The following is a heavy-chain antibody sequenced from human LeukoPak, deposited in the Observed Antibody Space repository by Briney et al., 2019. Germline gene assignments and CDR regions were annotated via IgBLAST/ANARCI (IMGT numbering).Heavy chain of an antibody. Sequence: SETLSLTCAVYGGSLSGYYWSWIRQPPGKGLEWIGEINHSGSTNYNPSLKSRVTISVDTSKNQFSLKLSSVTAADTAVYYCARGGSGIGVVATKRAFDYWGQGTLVTVSS. V-gene: IGHV4-34*01. CDR1: GGSLSGYY. D-gene: IGHD5-12*01. J-gene: IGHJ4*02. CDR2: INHSGST. CDR3: ARGGSGIGVVATKRAFDY.